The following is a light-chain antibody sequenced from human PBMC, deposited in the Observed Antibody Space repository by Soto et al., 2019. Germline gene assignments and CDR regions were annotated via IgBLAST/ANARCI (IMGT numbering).Light chain of an antibody. Sequence: EIVLTQSPATLSLSPGERATLSCRASQSVSSYLAWYQQKPGQAPRLLIYDASSRASGVPARFSGSGSGTDFTLTISSLQPEDFATYYCLQDYDYLWTFGQGTKVDIK. CDR2: DAS. CDR1: QSVSSY. J-gene: IGKJ1*01. V-gene: IGKV3-11*01. CDR3: LQDYDYLWT.